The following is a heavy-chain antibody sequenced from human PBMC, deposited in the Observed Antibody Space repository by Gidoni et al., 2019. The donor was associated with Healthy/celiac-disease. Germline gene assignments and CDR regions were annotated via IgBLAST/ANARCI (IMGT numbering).Heavy chain of an antibody. CDR3: ARDYNYGSGSYDKAKTRTVDY. J-gene: IGHJ4*02. V-gene: IGHV1-2*02. CDR2: INPNSGGT. D-gene: IGHD3-10*01. Sequence: QVQLVQSGAEVKKPGASVKVSCKASGYTFTGYYLHWVRQAPGQGLEWMGWINPNSGGTNYAQKCQGRVTMTRDTSISTAYMELSRLRSDDTAVYYCARDYNYGSGSYDKAKTRTVDYWGQGTLVTVSS. CDR1: GYTFTGYY.